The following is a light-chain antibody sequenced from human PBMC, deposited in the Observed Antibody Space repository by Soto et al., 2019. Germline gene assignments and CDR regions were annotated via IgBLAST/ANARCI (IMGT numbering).Light chain of an antibody. Sequence: EIVMTQSPATLSVSPGERATLSCRASQSVSIELAWYQQKPGQAPRLLIYDTSTRATGIPPRFSGSGSGTDFTLTISSLQSEDFAVYYCQQYNNWPPITFGQGTRLEIK. V-gene: IGKV3-15*01. CDR3: QQYNNWPPIT. J-gene: IGKJ5*01. CDR2: DTS. CDR1: QSVSIE.